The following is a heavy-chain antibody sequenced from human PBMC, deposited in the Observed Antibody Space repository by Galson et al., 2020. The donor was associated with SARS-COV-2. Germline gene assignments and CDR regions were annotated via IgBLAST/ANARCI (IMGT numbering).Heavy chain of an antibody. Sequence: KISCKASGCTFSSYAINCVRQASGQWLEWMGGIIPIFGSASYAQKLQGRVTITADKSTSTAYMELSSLRSEDTALYYCARAGEGVAAPFFDYWGQGTLVTVSS. CDR2: IIPIFGSA. J-gene: IGHJ4*02. D-gene: IGHD2-15*01. CDR3: ARAGEGVAAPFFDY. V-gene: IGHV1-69*06. CDR1: GCTFSSYA.